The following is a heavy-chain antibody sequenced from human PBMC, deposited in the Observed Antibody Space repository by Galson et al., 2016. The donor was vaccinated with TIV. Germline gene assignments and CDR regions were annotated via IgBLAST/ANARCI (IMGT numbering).Heavy chain of an antibody. V-gene: IGHV1-69*13. CDR3: AKDRNTAFDTHYSYYGLDV. J-gene: IGHJ6*02. CDR2: IIPMFGTA. CDR1: GGTFSSYV. D-gene: IGHD5-18*01. Sequence: SVKVSCKASGGTFSSYVIKWVRQAPGQGLEWMGGIIPMFGTANCAQKFQGRVTITADESTSTAYMELSSLRSEDTPVYYCAKDRNTAFDTHYSYYGLDVWGQGTTVIVSS.